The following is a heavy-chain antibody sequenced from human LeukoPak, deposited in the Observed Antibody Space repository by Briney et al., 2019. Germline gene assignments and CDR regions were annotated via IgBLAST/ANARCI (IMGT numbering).Heavy chain of an antibody. J-gene: IGHJ5*02. CDR1: RGTFSNYA. Sequence: GASVKVSCKASRGTFSNYAISWVRQAPGQGLEWMGGIIPIFGTANYAQKLQGRVTITADESTSTAYMELSSLRSEDTAVYYCARSEYYYGSGSKGHKGGWFDPWGQGTLVTVSS. D-gene: IGHD3-10*01. CDR3: ARSEYYYGSGSKGHKGGWFDP. V-gene: IGHV1-69*13. CDR2: IIPIFGTA.